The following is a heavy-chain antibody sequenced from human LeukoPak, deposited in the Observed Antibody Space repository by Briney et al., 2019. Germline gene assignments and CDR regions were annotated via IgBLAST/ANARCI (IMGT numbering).Heavy chain of an antibody. CDR3: ARPYCSGGSCRLSGMDV. CDR2: IWYDGGNK. Sequence: GRSLRLSCAASGFTFSSYGMHWVRQAPGKGLEWVAVIWYDGGNKDYADSVKGRFTISRDNSKNTLYLQMNSLRAEDTAVYYCARPYCSGGSCRLSGMDVWGQGTTVTVSS. V-gene: IGHV3-33*01. D-gene: IGHD2-15*01. J-gene: IGHJ6*02. CDR1: GFTFSSYG.